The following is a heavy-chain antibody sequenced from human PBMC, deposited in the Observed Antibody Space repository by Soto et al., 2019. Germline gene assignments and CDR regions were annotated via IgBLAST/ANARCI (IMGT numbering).Heavy chain of an antibody. Sequence: GWSRSRSCAASVFTFSICAMSWVRQAPGKGLEWVSGISYSGSSTYYADSVKGRFTNSRDNSKNTLYLQMNSLRGEDTAVYYCAKCAGDTTTSCYRGIDYWGRGTLVTVSS. J-gene: IGHJ4*02. CDR3: AKCAGDTTTSCYRGIDY. V-gene: IGHV3-23*01. D-gene: IGHD2-2*02. CDR1: VFTFSICA. CDR2: ISYSGSST.